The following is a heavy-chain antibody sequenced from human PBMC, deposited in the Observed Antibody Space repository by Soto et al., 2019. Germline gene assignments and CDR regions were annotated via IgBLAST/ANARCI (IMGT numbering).Heavy chain of an antibody. J-gene: IGHJ3*02. V-gene: IGHV4-39*01. D-gene: IGHD4-17*01. CDR3: ARHYYGYYAFDI. CDR1: GGSISSSSYY. Sequence: PSETLSLTCTVSGGSISSSSYYWGWIRQPPGKGLEWIGSIYYSGSTYYNPSLKSRVTISVDTSKNQFSLKLSSVTAADTAVYYCARHYYGYYAFDIWGQGTMVTVSS. CDR2: IYYSGST.